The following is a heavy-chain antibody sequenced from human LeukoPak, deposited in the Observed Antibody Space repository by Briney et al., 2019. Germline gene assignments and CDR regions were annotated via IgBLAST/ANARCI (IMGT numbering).Heavy chain of an antibody. Sequence: GGSLRLSCAGSGFTFSTYSMNWVRQAPGKGLEWVSCTSSTSNYIYYADSVKGRFTISRDNAKNSLYLQMNSLRAEDTAVYYCARVGRSGGVFDSWGQGTLVTVSS. J-gene: IGHJ4*02. D-gene: IGHD3-10*01. CDR3: ARVGRSGGVFDS. CDR2: TSSTSNYI. V-gene: IGHV3-21*01. CDR1: GFTFSTYS.